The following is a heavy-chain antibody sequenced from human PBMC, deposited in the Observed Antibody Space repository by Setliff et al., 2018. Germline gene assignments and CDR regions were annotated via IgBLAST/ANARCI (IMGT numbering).Heavy chain of an antibody. J-gene: IGHJ6*03. CDR2: IYDSGRT. V-gene: IGHV4-4*07. Sequence: PSETLSFTCTVSGGSISDYYWSWIRQPAGKGLEWIGRIYDSGRTDYNPSLTSRVTMSLDTSKNQFSLKVTSVTAADTAVYYCARDSLWVREAKYYMVVWGKGTTVTVSS. D-gene: IGHD3-10*01. CDR3: ARDSLWVREAKYYMVV. CDR1: GGSISDYY.